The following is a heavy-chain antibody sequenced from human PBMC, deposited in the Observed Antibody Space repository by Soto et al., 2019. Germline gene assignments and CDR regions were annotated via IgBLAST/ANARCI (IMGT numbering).Heavy chain of an antibody. CDR1: GFTFTSSA. J-gene: IGHJ5*02. D-gene: IGHD2-15*01. CDR2: IVVGSGDT. V-gene: IGHV1-58*01. CDR3: AADRYCSGGSCYSGWLDP. Sequence: SVKVSCKASGFTFTSSAVQWVRQARGQRLVWIGWIVVGSGDTNYAQKFQERVTITRDMSTSTAYMELSSLRSEDTAVYYCAADRYCSGGSCYSGWLDPWGEGTLVTVSS.